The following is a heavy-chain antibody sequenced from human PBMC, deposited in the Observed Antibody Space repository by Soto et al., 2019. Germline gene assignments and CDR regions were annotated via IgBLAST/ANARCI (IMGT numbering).Heavy chain of an antibody. J-gene: IGHJ6*02. Sequence: PGQSLKISCKGSGYSFTSYWIGWVRQMPWKGLEWIGIIYPGDSDTRYSPSFPGQVTISADKSISIAYLQWISLKASYTALYYWARHQRDYSGMDIWGQGTTVNVSS. V-gene: IGHV5-51*01. CDR2: IYPGDSDT. CDR1: GYSFTSYW. CDR3: ARHQRDYSGMDI.